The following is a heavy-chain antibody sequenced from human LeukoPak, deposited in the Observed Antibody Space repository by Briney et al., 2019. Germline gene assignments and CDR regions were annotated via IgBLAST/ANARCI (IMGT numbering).Heavy chain of an antibody. CDR1: GFTLSDYH. Sequence: PGGSLRLSCAASGFTLSDYHMNWVRQAPGKGLEWLSSITTISHYIYYAGAVRGRFTISRDNAKNSLYLQMNSLRGEDTAVYYCARSGGPGTYHQPRYNWFDPWGPGTLVTVSS. CDR2: ITTISHYI. CDR3: ARSGGPGTYHQPRYNWFDP. D-gene: IGHD3-10*01. V-gene: IGHV3-21*01. J-gene: IGHJ5*02.